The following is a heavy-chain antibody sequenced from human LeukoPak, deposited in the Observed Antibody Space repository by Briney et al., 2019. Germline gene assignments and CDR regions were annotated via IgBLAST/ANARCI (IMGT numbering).Heavy chain of an antibody. J-gene: IGHJ4*02. CDR2: INHSGST. CDR1: GGSFSGYY. CDR3: ARSANIVVVDY. V-gene: IGHV4-34*01. D-gene: IGHD3-22*01. Sequence: SETLSLTCAVYGGSFSGYYWSWIRQPPGKGLEWIGEINHSGSTNYNPSLKSRVTISVDTSKNQFSLKLSSVTAADTAVYYCARSANIVVVDYWGQGTLVTVSS.